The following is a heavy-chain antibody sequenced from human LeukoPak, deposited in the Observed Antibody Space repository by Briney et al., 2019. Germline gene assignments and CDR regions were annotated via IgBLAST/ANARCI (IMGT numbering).Heavy chain of an antibody. CDR3: AREIDYYDSSGYSYFDY. CDR2: IIPIFGTA. CDR1: GGTFSSYA. Sequence: GSSVKVSCKASGGTFSSYAISWVRQAPGQGLEWMGGIIPIFGTANYAQKFQGRVTITADESTSTAYMELSSLRSEDTAVYYCAREIDYYDSSGYSYFDYWGQGTLVTVSS. V-gene: IGHV1-69*01. D-gene: IGHD3-22*01. J-gene: IGHJ4*02.